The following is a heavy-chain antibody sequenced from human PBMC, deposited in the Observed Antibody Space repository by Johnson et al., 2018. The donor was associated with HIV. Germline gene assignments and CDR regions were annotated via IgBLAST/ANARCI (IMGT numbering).Heavy chain of an antibody. J-gene: IGHJ3*02. CDR3: ARTLVRGGDI. V-gene: IGHV3-30*04. Sequence: QVQLVESGGGVVQPGRSPRLACAASGFTFSSYPMHWVRQAPGKGLEWVAVISYDGRNKYYADSVKGRFTISRDNSKNRLYLQMNSLRAEDTALYYCARTLVRGGDIWGQGTMVTVSS. CDR2: ISYDGRNK. D-gene: IGHD6-6*01. CDR1: GFTFSSYP.